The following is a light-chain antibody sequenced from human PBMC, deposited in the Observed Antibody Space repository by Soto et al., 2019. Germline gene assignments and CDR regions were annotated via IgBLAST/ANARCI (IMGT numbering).Light chain of an antibody. CDR2: DVS. CDR1: SSDVGGYNY. V-gene: IGLV2-11*01. J-gene: IGLJ2*01. CDR3: CSYAGSYTFAV. Sequence: QSALTQPRSVSGSPGQSVTISCTGTSSDVGGYNYVSWYQQHPGKAPKLMIYDVSKRPSGVPDRFSGSKSGNTASLTSSGIQAEDKADYYCCSYAGSYTFAVFGGGTKLTVL.